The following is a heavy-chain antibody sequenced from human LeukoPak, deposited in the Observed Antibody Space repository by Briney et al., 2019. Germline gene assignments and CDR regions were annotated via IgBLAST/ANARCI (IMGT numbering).Heavy chain of an antibody. CDR1: GFTFRSYA. CDR3: AKRPGSAANGTFDS. D-gene: IGHD6-13*01. Sequence: GGCLRLSCAASGFTFRSYAMSWVRQAPEKGLEWVSTISGSDSTYYADSVKGRFTISRDGSQNTLYLQLNSLRAEDTAIYYCAKRPGSAANGTFDSWGQGTLVTVSS. V-gene: IGHV3-23*01. J-gene: IGHJ4*02. CDR2: ISGSDST.